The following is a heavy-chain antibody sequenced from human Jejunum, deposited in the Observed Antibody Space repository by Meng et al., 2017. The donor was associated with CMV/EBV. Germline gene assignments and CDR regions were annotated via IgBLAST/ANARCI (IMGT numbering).Heavy chain of an antibody. Sequence: RLSCEGSGFTLSKRWRAWVRQAPGKGLEWVANIKEDGSEKYYVDAVKGRFTISRDNVENSLFLQMNSLRADDTAVYYCARDRNLTFWGQGTLVTVSS. CDR1: GFTLSKRW. CDR2: IKEDGSEK. CDR3: ARDRNLTF. J-gene: IGHJ4*02. D-gene: IGHD3-9*01. V-gene: IGHV3-7*01.